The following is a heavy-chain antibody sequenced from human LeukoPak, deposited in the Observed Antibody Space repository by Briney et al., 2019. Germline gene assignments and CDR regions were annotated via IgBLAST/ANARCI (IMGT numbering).Heavy chain of an antibody. J-gene: IGHJ4*02. CDR3: AKVRGGSGSLDY. CDR1: GFTFSSYA. CDR2: ISGSGGST. V-gene: IGHV3-23*01. D-gene: IGHD3-10*01. Sequence: GGSLRLSCAASGFTFSSYAMSWVRQAPGKGLEWVSAISGSGGSTYYADSVQGWFTISRDNLKNTLYLQMNSLRAEDTAVYYCAKVRGGSGSLDYWGQGTLVTVSS.